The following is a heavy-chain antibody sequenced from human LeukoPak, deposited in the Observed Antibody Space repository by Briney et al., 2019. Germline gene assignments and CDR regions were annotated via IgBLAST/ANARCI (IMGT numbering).Heavy chain of an antibody. J-gene: IGHJ5*02. CDR3: ARELIVATGVPTGWFDP. V-gene: IGHV1-3*01. CDR1: GYTFTSYA. CDR2: INAGNGNT. Sequence: ASVKVSCKASGYTFTSYAMHWVRQAPGQRLEWMGWINAGNGNTKYSQKFQGRVTITRDTSASTAYMELSSLRSEDTAVYYCARELIVATGVPTGWFDPWGQGTLVTVSS. D-gene: IGHD5-12*01.